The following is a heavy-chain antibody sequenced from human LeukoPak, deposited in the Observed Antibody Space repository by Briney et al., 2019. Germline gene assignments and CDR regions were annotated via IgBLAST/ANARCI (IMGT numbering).Heavy chain of an antibody. CDR1: GFTFSSYS. CDR3: ARDTPGASKDAFDI. J-gene: IGHJ3*02. V-gene: IGHV3-21*01. CDR2: ISSSSSYI. D-gene: IGHD2-8*02. Sequence: PGGSLRLSCAASGFTFSSYSMNWVRQAPGKGLEWVSSISSSSSYIYYADSVKGRFTISRDNAKNSLYLQMNSLRAEDTAVYYCARDTPGASKDAFDIWGQGTMVTVSS.